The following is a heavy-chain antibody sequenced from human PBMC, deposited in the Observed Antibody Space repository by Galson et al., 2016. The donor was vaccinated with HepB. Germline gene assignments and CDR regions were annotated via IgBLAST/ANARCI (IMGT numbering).Heavy chain of an antibody. CDR3: AKDVRCQWPINGMDV. V-gene: IGHV3-23*01. D-gene: IGHD6-19*01. CDR2: ISGSAVST. J-gene: IGHJ6*02. CDR1: GFNFNNYA. Sequence: SLRLSCAASGFNFNNYAMNWVRQAPGKGLEWVSGISGSAVSTYYADSVKGRFTISRDNSKNTLYLEMNRLRVEDAAIYYCAKDVRCQWPINGMDVWGQGTTVTVSS.